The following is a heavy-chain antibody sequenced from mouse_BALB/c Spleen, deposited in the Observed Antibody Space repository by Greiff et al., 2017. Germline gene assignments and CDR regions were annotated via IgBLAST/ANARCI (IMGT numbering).Heavy chain of an antibody. CDR1: GFTFSSFG. CDR3: ARGDYRYDGGYYAMDY. J-gene: IGHJ4*01. V-gene: IGHV5-17*02. CDR2: ISSGSSTI. Sequence: EVKLMESGGGLVQPGGSRKLSCAASGFTFSSFGMHWVRQAPEKGLEWVAYISSGSSTIYYADTVKGRFTISRDNPKNTLFLQMTSLRSEDTAMYYCARGDYRYDGGYYAMDYWGQGTSVTVSS. D-gene: IGHD2-14*01.